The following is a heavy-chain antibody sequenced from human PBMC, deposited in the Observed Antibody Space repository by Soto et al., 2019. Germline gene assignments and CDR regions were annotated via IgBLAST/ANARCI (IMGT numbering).Heavy chain of an antibody. J-gene: IGHJ4*02. CDR3: ARDEEREGWYIGSHY. V-gene: IGHV3-11*01. D-gene: IGHD6-19*01. Sequence: QVQLVESGGGLVKPGGSLRLSCAASGFTFSDYYMSWIRQAPGKGPEWVSYMSSSGGTSYYADSVKGQFAISRDNAKNSLYLQMDSMRAEDTAVYYCARDEEREGWYIGSHYWGQGTLVAVSS. CDR2: MSSSGGTS. CDR1: GFTFSDYY.